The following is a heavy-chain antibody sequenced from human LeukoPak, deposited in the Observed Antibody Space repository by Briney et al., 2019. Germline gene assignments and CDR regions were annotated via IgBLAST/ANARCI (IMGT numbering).Heavy chain of an antibody. D-gene: IGHD3-3*01. Sequence: GGSLRLSCAASGFTFRSYRMNWVRQAPGKGLEWVSYADSVKGRFTISRDNAKNSLYLQMNSLRVEDTAVYYCAREGYDSAFDYWGQGTPVTVPS. CDR1: GFTFRSYR. J-gene: IGHJ4*02. V-gene: IGHV3-21*01. CDR3: AREGYDSAFDY.